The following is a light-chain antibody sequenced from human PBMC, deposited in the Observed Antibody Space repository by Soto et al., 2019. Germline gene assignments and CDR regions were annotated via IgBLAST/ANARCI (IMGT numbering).Light chain of an antibody. CDR1: QSVLYSSNNNNY. J-gene: IGKJ1*01. Sequence: DIVMTQSPESLAVSLGERATINCKSSQSVLYSSNNNNYLAWYQQKLGQPPKLLIYRASTRASGVPDRFSGSGSGTDFTLTISSLQADDVAVYYCHQYYTIPLTFGQGTRLEIK. CDR3: HQYYTIPLT. CDR2: RAS. V-gene: IGKV4-1*01.